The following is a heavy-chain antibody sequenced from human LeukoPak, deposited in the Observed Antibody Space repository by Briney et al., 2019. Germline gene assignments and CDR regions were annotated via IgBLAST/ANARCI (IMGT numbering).Heavy chain of an antibody. CDR1: AFTFSSYG. V-gene: IGHV3-33*01. CDR2: IWYDGSNK. D-gene: IGHD6-19*01. J-gene: IGHJ4*02. CDR3: ARSAYSSGWYYLDY. Sequence: GGSLRLSCAASAFTFSSYGMYWVRQAPGKGLEWVAVIWYDGSNKYYGDSVKGRFTVSRDNSNNTLFLQMNSLRAEDTAVYYCARSAYSSGWYYLDYWGQGTLVTVFS.